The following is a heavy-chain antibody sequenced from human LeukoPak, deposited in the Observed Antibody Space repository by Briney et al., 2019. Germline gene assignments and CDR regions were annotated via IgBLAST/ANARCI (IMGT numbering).Heavy chain of an antibody. D-gene: IGHD3-3*01. CDR2: IYYSGST. Sequence: PSETLSLTCTVSGGSISSYYWSWIRQPPGKGLEWIGYIYYSGSTNYNPSLKSRVTISVDTSKNQFSLKLSSVTAADTAVYYCARGGSDFWSGYYRHHYMDVWGKGTTVTVSS. V-gene: IGHV4-59*12. CDR3: ARGGSDFWSGYYRHHYMDV. CDR1: GGSISSYY. J-gene: IGHJ6*03.